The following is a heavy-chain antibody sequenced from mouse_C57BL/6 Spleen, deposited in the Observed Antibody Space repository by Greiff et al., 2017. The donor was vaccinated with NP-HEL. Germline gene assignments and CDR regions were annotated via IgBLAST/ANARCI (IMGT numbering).Heavy chain of an antibody. V-gene: IGHV1-50*01. D-gene: IGHD2-1*01. Sequence: QVQLQQPGAELVKPGASVKLSCKASGYTFPSYWMQWVKQRPGQGLEWIGEIDPSDSYTNYTQKFKGKATLTVDTSSSPAYMQLSSLTSEDSAVYYCVVPYGNYHYYAMDYWGQGTSVTVSS. CDR1: GYTFPSYW. J-gene: IGHJ4*01. CDR3: VVPYGNYHYYAMDY. CDR2: IDPSDSYT.